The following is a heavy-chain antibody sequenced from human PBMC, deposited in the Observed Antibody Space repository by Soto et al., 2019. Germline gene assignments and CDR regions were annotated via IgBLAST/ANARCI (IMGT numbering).Heavy chain of an antibody. CDR2: VYYNENT. CDR3: AGRERYYGSPGWFDP. Sequence: SETLSLTCSVSGASINNFAYYWGWIRQPPGKGLEWIGTVYYNENTYYNPSLKSRVAISVDTAKNQFSLNLRSVTAADTAIYFCAGRERYYGSPGWFDPWGQGTLVTVSS. V-gene: IGHV4-39*01. D-gene: IGHD3-10*01. J-gene: IGHJ5*01. CDR1: GASINNFAYY.